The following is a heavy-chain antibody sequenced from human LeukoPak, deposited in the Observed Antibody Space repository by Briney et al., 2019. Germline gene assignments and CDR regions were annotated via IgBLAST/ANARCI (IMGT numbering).Heavy chain of an antibody. CDR3: ARPLYYYDSSGYPDY. CDR2: ISSSGGSS. CDR1: GFTFSSYA. Sequence: GGSLRLSCAASGFTFSSYAMSWVRQAPGKGLEWVSPISSSGGSSFYADSVKGRFTISRDNSKNTLYLQMNSLRAEDTAVYYCARPLYYYDSSGYPDYWGQGTLVTVSS. J-gene: IGHJ4*02. V-gene: IGHV3-23*01. D-gene: IGHD3-22*01.